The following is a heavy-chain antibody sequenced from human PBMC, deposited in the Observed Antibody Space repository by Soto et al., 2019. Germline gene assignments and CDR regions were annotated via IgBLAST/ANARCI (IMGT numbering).Heavy chain of an antibody. CDR3: ARAAVVVPAAIPNWFDP. CDR1: GDSVSSNSAA. J-gene: IGHJ5*02. CDR2: TYYRSKWYN. V-gene: IGHV6-1*01. D-gene: IGHD2-2*02. Sequence: SQTLSLTCAISGDSVSSNSAAWNWIRQSPSRGLEWLGRTYYRSKWYNDYAVSVKSRITINPDTSKNQFSLQLNSVTPEDTAVYYCARAAVVVPAAIPNWFDPWGQGTPVTVSS.